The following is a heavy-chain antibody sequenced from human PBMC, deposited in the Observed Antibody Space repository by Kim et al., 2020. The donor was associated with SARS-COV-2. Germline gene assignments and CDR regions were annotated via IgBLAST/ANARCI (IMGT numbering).Heavy chain of an antibody. J-gene: IGHJ4*02. D-gene: IGHD3-22*01. CDR2: IYYSGST. CDR1: GGSISSSSYY. CDR3: ARRSYYDSSGYYKY. V-gene: IGHV4-39*01. Sequence: SETLSLTCTVSGGSISSSSYYWGWIRQPPGKGQEWIGSIYYSGSTYYNPSLKSRVTISVDTSKNQFSLKLSSVTAADTAVYYCARRSYYDSSGYYKYWGQGTLVTVSS.